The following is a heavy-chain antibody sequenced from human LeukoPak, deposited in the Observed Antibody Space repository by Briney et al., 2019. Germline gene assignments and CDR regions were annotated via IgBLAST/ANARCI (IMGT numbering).Heavy chain of an antibody. CDR1: GFTFSSYW. CDR2: IKQDGSEK. D-gene: IGHD6-13*01. V-gene: IGHV3-7*05. Sequence: GRSLRLSCAASGFTFSSYWMSWVRQAPGKGLEWVANIKQDGSEKYYVDSVKGRFTISRDNAKNSLYLQMNSLRAEDTAVYYCARDPTSSSWPQNWFDPWGQGTLVTVSS. CDR3: ARDPTSSSWPQNWFDP. J-gene: IGHJ5*02.